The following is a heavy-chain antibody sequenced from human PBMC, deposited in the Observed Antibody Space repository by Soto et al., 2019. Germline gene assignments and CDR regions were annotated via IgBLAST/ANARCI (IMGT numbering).Heavy chain of an antibody. Sequence: GESLKISCKGSGYSFTSYWIGWVRQMPGKGLEWMGIIYPGDSDTRYSPSFQGQVTISADKSISTAYLQWSSLKASDTAMYYCTRTSAAGKNHYGIDVWGQGTTVTVSS. V-gene: IGHV5-51*01. CDR3: TRTSAAGKNHYGIDV. D-gene: IGHD6-13*01. CDR2: IYPGDSDT. J-gene: IGHJ6*02. CDR1: GYSFTSYW.